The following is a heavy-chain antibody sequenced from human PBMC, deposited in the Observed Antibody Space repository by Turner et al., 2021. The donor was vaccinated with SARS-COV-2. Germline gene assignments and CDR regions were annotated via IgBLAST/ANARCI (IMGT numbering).Heavy chain of an antibody. CDR1: GGSTSSSSYY. CDR3: ATEMTTVTLYYYYGMDV. V-gene: IGHV4-39*01. D-gene: IGHD4-4*01. Sequence: LQLQESGPGLVKPSANLSPTCTVSGGSTSSSSYYWGWIRQPPGKGLEWNGSIYYSGSTYYNPSLKSRVTISVDTSKNQFTLKLSSVTAADTAVYYCATEMTTVTLYYYYGMDVWGQGTTVTVSS. J-gene: IGHJ6*02. CDR2: IYYSGST.